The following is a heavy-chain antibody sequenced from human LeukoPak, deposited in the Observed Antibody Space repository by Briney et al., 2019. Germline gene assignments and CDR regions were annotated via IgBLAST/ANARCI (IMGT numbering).Heavy chain of an antibody. D-gene: IGHD6-13*01. CDR1: GGSISSYY. CDR3: ARRTKRGYSSSSPHYFDY. CDR2: IYYSEST. Sequence: SETLSLTCTVSGGSISSYYWSWIRQPPGKGLEWIGYIYYSESTNYTPSLKSRVTISVDTSKNQFSLKLSSVTAADTAVYYCARRTKRGYSSSSPHYFDYWGQGTLVTVSS. V-gene: IGHV4-59*12. J-gene: IGHJ4*02.